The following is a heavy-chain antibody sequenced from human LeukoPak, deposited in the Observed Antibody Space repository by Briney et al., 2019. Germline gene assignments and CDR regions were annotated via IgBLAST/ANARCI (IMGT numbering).Heavy chain of an antibody. Sequence: PGGSLRLSCAASGFTFTNYAMTWVRHPPGKGLEWVSAIGGDGASSDYADSVKGRFTISRDNSKNTLYLQMNSLRAEDTALYYCARRVGGTPDYWGLGTLVTVSS. V-gene: IGHV3-23*01. CDR1: GFTFTNYA. D-gene: IGHD1-26*01. J-gene: IGHJ4*02. CDR2: IGGDGASS. CDR3: ARRVGGTPDY.